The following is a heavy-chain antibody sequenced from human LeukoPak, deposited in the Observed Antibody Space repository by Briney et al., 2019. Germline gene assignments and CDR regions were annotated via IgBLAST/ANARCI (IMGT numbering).Heavy chain of an antibody. D-gene: IGHD2-2*01. CDR2: IRYDGSNK. CDR3: AKDRFHMAGVPAAPFDY. CDR1: GFTFSSYG. J-gene: IGHJ4*02. V-gene: IGHV3-30*02. Sequence: GGSLRLSCAASGFTFSSYGMHWVRQAPGKGLEWVAFIRYDGSNKYYADSVKGRFTISRDNSKNTLYLQMDSLRAEDTAVYYCAKDRFHMAGVPAAPFDYWGQGTLVTVSS.